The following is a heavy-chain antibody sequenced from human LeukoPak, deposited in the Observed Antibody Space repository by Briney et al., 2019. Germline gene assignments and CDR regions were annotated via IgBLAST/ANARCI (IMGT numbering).Heavy chain of an antibody. CDR2: ISAYNGNT. CDR3: ARGPGDYYDSSGYRYFDY. D-gene: IGHD3-22*01. Sequence: ASVKVSCKASGYTFTSYGISWVRQAPGQGLEWMGWISAYNGNTNYAQKLQGRVTMTTDTSTNTAYMELRSLRSDDTAVYYCARGPGDYYDSSGYRYFDYWGQGTLVTVSS. V-gene: IGHV1-18*01. J-gene: IGHJ4*02. CDR1: GYTFTSYG.